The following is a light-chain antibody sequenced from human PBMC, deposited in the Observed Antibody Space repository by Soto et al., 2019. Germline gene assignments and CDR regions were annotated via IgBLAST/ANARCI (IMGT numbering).Light chain of an antibody. V-gene: IGKV3-20*01. Sequence: EIVLTQSPGTLSLSPGERATLSCRASQSVSSSYLAWYQQKPGQAPRLLIYGASGRATGIPDRFSGSGSGTDFPLTISRLEPEDFAVYYCQQYGSSPWTFGQGTKLEIK. CDR2: GAS. J-gene: IGKJ2*01. CDR1: QSVSSSY. CDR3: QQYGSSPWT.